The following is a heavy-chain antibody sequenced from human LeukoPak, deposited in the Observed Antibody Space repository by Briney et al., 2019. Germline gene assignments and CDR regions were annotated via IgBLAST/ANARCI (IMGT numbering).Heavy chain of an antibody. Sequence: GASVNVSCKASGYTFTSYGISWVRQAPGHGLEWMGWISAYNGNTNYAQKLQGRVTMTTDTSTSTAYMELRSLRSDDPAVYYCARDQNGLLLWFGEFSYYYYYYGMDVWGQGTTVTVSS. CDR2: ISAYNGNT. CDR1: GYTFTSYG. V-gene: IGHV1-18*01. J-gene: IGHJ6*02. CDR3: ARDQNGLLLWFGEFSYYYYYYGMDV. D-gene: IGHD3-10*01.